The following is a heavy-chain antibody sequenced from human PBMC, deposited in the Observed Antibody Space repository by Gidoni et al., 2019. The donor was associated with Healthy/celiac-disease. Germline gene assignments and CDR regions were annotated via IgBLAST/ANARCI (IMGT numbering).Heavy chain of an antibody. V-gene: IGHV4-61*01. CDR1: AGSVSSGSYD. Sequence: QVQLQESGPGLVKPSATLSLTCTVSAGSVSSGSYDWSWIRQPPGKGLEWIGYIYYSGSTNYNPSLKSRVTISVDTSKNQFSLKLSSVTAGDTAVYYCARVYYDFWSGYSKFDYWGQGTLVTVSS. D-gene: IGHD3-3*01. CDR2: IYYSGST. J-gene: IGHJ4*02. CDR3: ARVYYDFWSGYSKFDY.